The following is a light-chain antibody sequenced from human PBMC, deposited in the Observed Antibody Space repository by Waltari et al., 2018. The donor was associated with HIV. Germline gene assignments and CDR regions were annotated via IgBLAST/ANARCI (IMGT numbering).Light chain of an antibody. CDR3: QSADSSGTYWV. Sequence: SYELTQPPSVSVSPGQTARITCSGDALPKQYAYWYQQKPGQAPVRVIYKDSERPSGIPGRFSGSSSGTTVTFTISGVQAEDEAYYYCQSADSSGTYWVFGGGTKLTVL. V-gene: IGLV3-25*03. CDR2: KDS. CDR1: ALPKQY. J-gene: IGLJ3*02.